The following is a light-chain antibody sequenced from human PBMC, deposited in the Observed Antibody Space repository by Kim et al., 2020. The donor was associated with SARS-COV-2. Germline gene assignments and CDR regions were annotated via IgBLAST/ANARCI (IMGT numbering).Light chain of an antibody. CDR1: SGDVGAHAY. V-gene: IGLV2-14*01. Sequence: QSALTQPASVSGSPGQSITISGTGTSGDVGAHAYVSWYQQHPDKAPKLMVYDVSKRPSGISDRFSGSKSGNTASLTISGLQTEDEADYYCSSYTTTSTYVFGTGTKVTVL. CDR3: SSYTTTSTYV. J-gene: IGLJ1*01. CDR2: DVS.